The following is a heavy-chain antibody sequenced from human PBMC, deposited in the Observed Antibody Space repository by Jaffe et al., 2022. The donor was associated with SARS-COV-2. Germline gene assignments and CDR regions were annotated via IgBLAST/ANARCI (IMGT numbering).Heavy chain of an antibody. CDR1: GFTFSNYN. CDR2: ISDDGDKK. J-gene: IGHJ4*02. CDR3: VSDIDY. Sequence: QVHLESGGGVVQPGRSLRLSCAASGFTFSNYNMHWVRQAPGKGLEWVALISDDGDKKHYADSVKGRFTISRDNSKSTLYLQMNSLRPEDTAVYYCVSDIDYWGQGTLVTVSS. V-gene: IGHV3-30*04.